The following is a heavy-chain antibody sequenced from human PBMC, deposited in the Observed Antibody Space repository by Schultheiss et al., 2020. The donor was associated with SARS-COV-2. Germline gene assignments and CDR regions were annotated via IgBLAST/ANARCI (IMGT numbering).Heavy chain of an antibody. V-gene: IGHV3-30*19. CDR3: ARDRRIAAAGTSWFDP. J-gene: IGHJ5*02. CDR1: GFTFSSYG. CDR2: ISYDGSNK. Sequence: GESLKISCAASGFTFSSYGMHWVRQAPGKGLEWVAVISYDGSNKYYADSVKGRFTISRDNSKNTLYLQMNSLRAEDTAVYYCARDRRIAAAGTSWFDPWGQGTLVTVSS. D-gene: IGHD6-13*01.